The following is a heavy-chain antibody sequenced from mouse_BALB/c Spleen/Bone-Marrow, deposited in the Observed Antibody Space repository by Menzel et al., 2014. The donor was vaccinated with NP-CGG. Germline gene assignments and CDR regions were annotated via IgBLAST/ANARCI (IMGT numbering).Heavy chain of an antibody. Sequence: VHLVESGPGLVQPSQSLSITCTVSGFFLTSYGVHWVRQSPGKGLEWLGVIWSDGSTDYNAAFISRLNISKDNSKSQIFFKMNSLQPNDTAIYFCARRDGYLFAYWGQGTLVTVSA. CDR2: IWSDGST. J-gene: IGHJ3*01. D-gene: IGHD2-3*01. CDR3: ARRDGYLFAY. V-gene: IGHV2-2*02. CDR1: GFFLTSYG.